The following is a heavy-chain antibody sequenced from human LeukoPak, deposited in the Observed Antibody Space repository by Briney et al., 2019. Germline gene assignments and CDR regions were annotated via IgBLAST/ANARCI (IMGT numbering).Heavy chain of an antibody. Sequence: ASVKVSCKASGYTFTSYDINWVRQATGQGLEWMGWMNPNSGNTGYAQKFQGRVTMTRNTSTSTAYMELSSLRSEDTAVYYCARGLRFLEWLLLDYYYGMDVWGQGTTVTVSS. CDR2: MNPNSGNT. D-gene: IGHD3-3*01. CDR3: ARGLRFLEWLLLDYYYGMDV. V-gene: IGHV1-8*01. CDR1: GYTFTSYD. J-gene: IGHJ6*02.